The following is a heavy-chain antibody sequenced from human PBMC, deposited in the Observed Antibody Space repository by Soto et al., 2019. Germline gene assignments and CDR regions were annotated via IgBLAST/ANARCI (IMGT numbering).Heavy chain of an antibody. CDR2: ISYDGNNK. CDR3: AKILQLGDYVYYYYGMDV. J-gene: IGHJ6*02. Sequence: QVQLVESGGGVVQPGRSLRLSCAASGFTFSSYGMHWVRQAPGKGLEWVAVISYDGNNKYYADSVKGRFTISRDNSKNTLYLQMNSLRAEDTAVYYCAKILQLGDYVYYYYGMDVWGQGTTVTVSS. CDR1: GFTFSSYG. D-gene: IGHD4-17*01. V-gene: IGHV3-30*18.